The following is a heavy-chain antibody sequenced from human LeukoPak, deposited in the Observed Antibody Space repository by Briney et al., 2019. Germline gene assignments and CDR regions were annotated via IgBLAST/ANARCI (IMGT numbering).Heavy chain of an antibody. CDR3: VKADYGDYFDY. J-gene: IGHJ4*02. Sequence: GGSLRLSCSASGFTFSSYAMHWVRQAPGKGLEYVSAISSNGSSTYYADSVKGRFTISRDNSKNTLYLQMSSLRAEDTAVYYCVKADYGDYFDYWGQGTLVTVSS. D-gene: IGHD4-17*01. V-gene: IGHV3-64D*06. CDR2: ISSNGSST. CDR1: GFTFSSYA.